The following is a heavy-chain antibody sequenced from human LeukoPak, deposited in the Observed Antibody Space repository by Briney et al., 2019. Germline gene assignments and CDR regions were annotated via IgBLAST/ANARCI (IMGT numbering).Heavy chain of an antibody. J-gene: IGHJ4*02. D-gene: IGHD6-13*01. CDR3: ARSWASSWYWFDY. Sequence: GGSLRLSCAASEFTFRSYWMHSVRQAPGKGLVWVSRINGDGITTAYADSVKGRFTISRDNAKNTLYLQMNSLRAEDTAVYYCARSWASSWYWFDYWGQGTLVTVSS. V-gene: IGHV3-74*01. CDR1: EFTFRSYW. CDR2: INGDGITT.